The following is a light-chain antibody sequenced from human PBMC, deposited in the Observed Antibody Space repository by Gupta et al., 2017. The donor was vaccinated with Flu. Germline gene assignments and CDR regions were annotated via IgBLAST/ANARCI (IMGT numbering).Light chain of an antibody. CDR1: QDIRSF. V-gene: IGKV1-27*01. Sequence: DIQMTQSPSSLSASVGDGVNITCRASQDIRSFLAWFQQKPGKIPKLLILTASTLQSGVPSRFSGSRSGTLFTLTIDSLQPEDVATYYCQKHDGPPFTLGPGTKVDL. CDR3: QKHDGPPFT. J-gene: IGKJ3*01. CDR2: TAS.